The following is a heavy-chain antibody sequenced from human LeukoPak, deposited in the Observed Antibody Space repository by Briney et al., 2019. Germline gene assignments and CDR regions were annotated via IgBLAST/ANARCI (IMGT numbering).Heavy chain of an antibody. Sequence: SDTLSLTCAVSGYSISSSNWWGWIRRPPGKGLEWIGYIYYSGSIYYNPSLKSRVTMSVDTSKNQFSLKLSSVTAVDTAVYYCARTMSSSHTVYGMDVWGQGTTVTVSS. D-gene: IGHD2-2*02. J-gene: IGHJ6*02. CDR3: ARTMSSSHTVYGMDV. V-gene: IGHV4-28*05. CDR1: GYSISSSNW. CDR2: IYYSGSI.